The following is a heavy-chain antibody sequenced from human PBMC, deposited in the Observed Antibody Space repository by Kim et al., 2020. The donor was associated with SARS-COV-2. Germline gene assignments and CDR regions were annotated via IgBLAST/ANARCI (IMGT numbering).Heavy chain of an antibody. CDR1: GGTFSSYA. CDR3: ARTNIVVVPAAMPYYYYYGMDV. CDR2: IIPILGIA. V-gene: IGHV1-69*04. D-gene: IGHD2-2*01. J-gene: IGHJ6*02. Sequence: SVKVSCKASGGTFSSYAISWVRQAPGQGLEWMGRIIPILGIANYAQKFQGRVTITADKSTSTAYMELSSLRSEDTVVYYCARTNIVVVPAAMPYYYYYGMDVWGQGTTVTVSS.